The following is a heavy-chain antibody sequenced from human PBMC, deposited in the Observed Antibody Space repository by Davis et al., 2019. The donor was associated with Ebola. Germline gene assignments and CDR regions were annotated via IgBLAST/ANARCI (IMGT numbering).Heavy chain of an antibody. J-gene: IGHJ4*02. D-gene: IGHD3-22*01. CDR1: GYSFTTYY. V-gene: IGHV1-46*01. CDR3: ARLISYDSSGYYNPGLFDY. Sequence: ASVKVSCKASGYSFTTYYIHWVRQAPGQGLEWMGIINPSAGSTTYAQKFQGRVTMTRDTSASTVYLELSRLRSEDTAVYYWARLISYDSSGYYNPGLFDYWGQGTLVTVSS. CDR2: INPSAGST.